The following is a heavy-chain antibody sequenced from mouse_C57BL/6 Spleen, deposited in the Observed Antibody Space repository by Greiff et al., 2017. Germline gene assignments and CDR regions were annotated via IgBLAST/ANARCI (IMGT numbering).Heavy chain of an antibody. CDR1: GYSITSGYY. CDR2: ISYDGSN. CDR3: ARDQGDYDAAWFAY. V-gene: IGHV3-6*01. Sequence: EVQVVESGPGLVKPSQSLSLTCSVTGYSITSGYYWNWIRQFPGNKLEWMGYISYDGSNNYNPSLKNRISITRDTSKNQFFLKLNSVTTEDTATYYCARDQGDYDAAWFAYWGQGTLVTVSA. J-gene: IGHJ3*01. D-gene: IGHD2-4*01.